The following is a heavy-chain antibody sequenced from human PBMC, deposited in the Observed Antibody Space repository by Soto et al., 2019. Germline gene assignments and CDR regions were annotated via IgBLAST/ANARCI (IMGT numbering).Heavy chain of an antibody. CDR2: ISSSGSTI. Sequence: PGGSLRLSCAASGFTFSDYYMSWIRQAPGKGLEWASYISSSGSTIYYADSVKGRFTISRDNAKNSLYLQMNSLRAEDTAVYYCARDSYSNYGGNPYYYYGMDVWGQGTTVTVSS. CDR1: GFTFSDYY. D-gene: IGHD4-4*01. CDR3: ARDSYSNYGGNPYYYYGMDV. J-gene: IGHJ6*02. V-gene: IGHV3-11*01.